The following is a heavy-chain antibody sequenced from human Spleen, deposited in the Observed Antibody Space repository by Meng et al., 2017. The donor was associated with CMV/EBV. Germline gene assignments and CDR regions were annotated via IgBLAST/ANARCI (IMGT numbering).Heavy chain of an antibody. CDR3: ARAWFTVDIMTGPSSVSDY. D-gene: IGHD3-9*01. V-gene: IGHV3-23*01. CDR2: ISTSGDST. J-gene: IGHJ4*02. CDR1: FSSST. Sequence: FSSSTMNWVRQAPGKGLEWVSTISTSGDSTYYADSVKGRFTISRDNSKNTLFLQMNSLRAEDTAVYFCARAWFTVDIMTGPSSVSDYWGQGTLVTVS.